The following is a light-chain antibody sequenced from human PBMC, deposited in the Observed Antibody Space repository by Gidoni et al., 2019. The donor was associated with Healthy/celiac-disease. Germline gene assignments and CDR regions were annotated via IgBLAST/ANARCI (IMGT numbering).Light chain of an antibody. J-gene: IGLJ3*02. CDR1: SPRSCY. CDR3: NSRDSSGNHLV. Sequence: SAMTQDPAVSVAVGQTVRITCQGGSPRSCYASWYQQKHGQAPVLVIDGKNNRPSWIPDRFSCSSSGNTASLTTTGAQAEDEAYYYCNSRDSSGNHLVFGGGTKLTVL. V-gene: IGLV3-19*01. CDR2: GKN.